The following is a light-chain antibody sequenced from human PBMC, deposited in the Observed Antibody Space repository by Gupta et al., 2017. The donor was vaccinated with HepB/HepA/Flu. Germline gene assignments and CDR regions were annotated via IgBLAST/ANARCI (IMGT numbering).Light chain of an antibody. V-gene: IGKV3-20*01. CDR2: GAS. CDR1: QSVRSNY. Sequence: EIVLTQSPGTLSLSTGERATLSCRASQSVRSNYLAWYQQKPGQAPRLLIYGASSRATSIPDRFSDSGSGTDFTLTISRLEPEDFAVYYCQQYSSSPLTFGGGTKVEIK. CDR3: QQYSSSPLT. J-gene: IGKJ4*01.